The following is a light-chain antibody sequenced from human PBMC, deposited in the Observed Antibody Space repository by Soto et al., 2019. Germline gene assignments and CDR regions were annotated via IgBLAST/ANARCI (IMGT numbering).Light chain of an antibody. CDR3: QHFKSLPIT. J-gene: IGKJ5*01. CDR2: KAS. V-gene: IGKV1-5*03. CDR1: QTISSW. Sequence: DIQMTQSPSTLSASVGDRVTITCRASQTISSWLVWYQQKPGKAPKLLIYKASTLKSGVPSRFSGSGSGTEFTLTISSLQPEDFATYYCQHFKSLPITFGQGTRLEIK.